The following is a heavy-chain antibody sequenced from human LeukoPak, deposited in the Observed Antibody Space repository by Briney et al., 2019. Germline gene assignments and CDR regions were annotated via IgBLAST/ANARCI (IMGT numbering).Heavy chain of an antibody. J-gene: IGHJ4*02. CDR3: ARVRGLYGSGSYYSLYYFDY. V-gene: IGHV3-74*01. CDR1: GFTFSTYA. Sequence: GGSLRLSCAASGFTFSTYAMSWVRQAPGKGLVWVSRLNSDGSSTSYADSVKGRFTISRDNAKNTLYLQMNSLRVEDTAVYYCARVRGLYGSGSYYSLYYFDYWGQGTLVTVSS. CDR2: LNSDGSST. D-gene: IGHD3-10*01.